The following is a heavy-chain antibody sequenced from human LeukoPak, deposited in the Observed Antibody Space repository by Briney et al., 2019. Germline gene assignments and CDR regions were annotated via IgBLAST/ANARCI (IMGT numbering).Heavy chain of an antibody. Sequence: SQTLSLTCTVSGGSISSGNYYWSWIRQPAGKGLEWIGRIYTSGSTNYNPSLKSRVTISVDTSKNQFSLKLSSVTAADTAVYYCARGTYYPRTDAFDIWGQGTMVTVSS. CDR2: IYTSGST. J-gene: IGHJ3*02. V-gene: IGHV4-61*02. CDR1: GGSISSGNYY. CDR3: ARGTYYPRTDAFDI. D-gene: IGHD3-10*01.